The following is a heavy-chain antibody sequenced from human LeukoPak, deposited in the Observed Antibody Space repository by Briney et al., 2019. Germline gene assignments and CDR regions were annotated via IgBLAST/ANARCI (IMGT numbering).Heavy chain of an antibody. CDR1: GFTFSSYW. J-gene: IGHJ4*02. CDR3: ARDGKKYCSSTSCYGGGYFDY. D-gene: IGHD2-2*01. CDR2: IKQDGSEK. V-gene: IGHV3-7*01. Sequence: GGSLRLSCAASGFTFSSYWMSWVRQAPGKGLEWVANIKQDGSEKYYVDSVKGRFTISRDNAKNSLYLQMNSLRAEDTAVYYCARDGKKYCSSTSCYGGGYFDYWGQRTLVTVSS.